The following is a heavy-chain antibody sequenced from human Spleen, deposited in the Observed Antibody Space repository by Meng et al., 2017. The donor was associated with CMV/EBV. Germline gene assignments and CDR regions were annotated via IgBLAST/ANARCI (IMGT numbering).Heavy chain of an antibody. CDR3: ARERSSGSFDY. CDR1: GGSFGGYY. Sequence: LTGAVYGGSFGGYYWSWIRQPPGKGLEWIGEINHSGSTNYNPSLKSRVTISVDTSKNQFSLKLSSVTAADTAVYYCARERSSGSFDYWGQGTLVTVSS. CDR2: INHSGST. V-gene: IGHV4-34*01. D-gene: IGHD6-19*01. J-gene: IGHJ4*02.